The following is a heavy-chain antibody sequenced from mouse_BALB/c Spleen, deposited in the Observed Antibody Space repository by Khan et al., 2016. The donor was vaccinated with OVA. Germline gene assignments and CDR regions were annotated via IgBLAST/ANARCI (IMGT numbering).Heavy chain of an antibody. CDR1: GFTFSNYA. CDR3: ARQGEIYDCPFDY. J-gene: IGHJ2*01. CDR2: VSSGGSFT. Sequence: EVELVESGGGLVKPGGSLKLSCAASGFTFSNYAMSWVRQTPEQRLEWVANVSSGGSFTYSPDSVKGRFTISRDNAKNTLYLQMSSLRSEAPAMYYCARQGEIYDCPFDYWGQGTTLTVSS. D-gene: IGHD2-3*01. V-gene: IGHV5-9-3*01.